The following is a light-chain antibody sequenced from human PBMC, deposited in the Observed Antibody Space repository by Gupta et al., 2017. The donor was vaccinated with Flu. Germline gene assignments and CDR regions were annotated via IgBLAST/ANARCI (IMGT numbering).Light chain of an antibody. CDR3: CSYAGSSTLV. Sequence: TSSEVGIYNVVSWYQQDPCKPPKLIITEVTKRPSVVSDRFSGSKSGNTASLTISGLQAEDEADYYCCSYAGSSTLVLGGGTKLTVL. CDR1: SSEVGIYNV. J-gene: IGLJ2*01. V-gene: IGLV2-23*02. CDR2: EVT.